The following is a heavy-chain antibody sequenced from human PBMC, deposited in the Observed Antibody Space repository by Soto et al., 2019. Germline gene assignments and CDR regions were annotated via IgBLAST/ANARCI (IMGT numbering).Heavy chain of an antibody. Sequence: SGPTLVNPTQTLTLTCPFSGFSLSTSGVGVGWIRQPPGKALEWLALIYWNDDKRYSPSLKSRLTITKDTSKNQVVLTMTNVDPVGTATYYCAHKLMYSSGWYVDYCGQGTLVTVYS. CDR3: AHKLMYSSGWYVDY. V-gene: IGHV2-5*01. D-gene: IGHD6-19*01. CDR1: GFSLSTSGVG. CDR2: IYWNDDK. J-gene: IGHJ4*02.